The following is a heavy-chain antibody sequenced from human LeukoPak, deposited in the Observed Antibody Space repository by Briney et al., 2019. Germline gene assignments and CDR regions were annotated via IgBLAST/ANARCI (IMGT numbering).Heavy chain of an antibody. CDR2: IYSGGST. J-gene: IGHJ4*02. CDR1: GFTFSSYS. V-gene: IGHV3-66*01. D-gene: IGHD3-10*01. CDR3: ARVYSWFGESHFDY. Sequence: PGGSLRLSCAASGFTFSSYSMSWVRQAPGKGLEWVSVIYSGGSTYYADSVKGRFTISRDNSKNTLYLQMNSLRAEDTAVYYCARVYSWFGESHFDYWGQGTLVTVSS.